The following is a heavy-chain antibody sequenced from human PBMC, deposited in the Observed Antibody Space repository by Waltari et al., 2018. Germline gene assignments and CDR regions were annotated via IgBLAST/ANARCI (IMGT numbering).Heavy chain of an antibody. D-gene: IGHD3-10*01. J-gene: IGHJ4*02. CDR3: ARSGVPNLFDY. V-gene: IGHV3-23*04. CDR1: GFTFSSYA. Sequence: EVQLVESGGGLVQPGGSLRLSCAASGFTFSSYAMSWVRQAPGKGLEWVSASRGSGGSTYYADSVKGRYTISRDNSKNTLYLQMNSLRAEDTAVYYCARSGVPNLFDYWGQGTLVTVSS. CDR2: SRGSGGST.